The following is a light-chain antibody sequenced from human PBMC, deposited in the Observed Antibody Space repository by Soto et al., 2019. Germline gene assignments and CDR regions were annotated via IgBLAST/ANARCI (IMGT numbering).Light chain of an antibody. Sequence: DIVMTQPPLSLSVTPGQPASISCKSTQSLLSSDGRTYFFWYQKKPGKAPNLLIYDASRLQSGVPSRFSGSGGGTDFTLSISSVQPEDFATYFCQQSYMDPITFGQGTRLEIK. CDR1: QSLLSSDGRTY. V-gene: IGKV2-29*01. CDR3: QQSYMDPIT. CDR2: DAS. J-gene: IGKJ5*01.